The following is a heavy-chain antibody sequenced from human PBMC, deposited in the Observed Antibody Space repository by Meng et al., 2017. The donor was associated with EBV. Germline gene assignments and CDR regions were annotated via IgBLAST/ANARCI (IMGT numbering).Heavy chain of an antibody. CDR2: INTNTGNP. Sequence: QGQLVQSGLELKKPGALVKVSCKASGYTFTSYAMNWVRQAPGQGLEWMGWINTNTGNPTYAQGFTGRFVFSLDTSVSTAYLQISSLKAEDTAVYYCAREGVGYYDSSGLSSYFDYWGQGTLVTVSS. J-gene: IGHJ4*02. D-gene: IGHD3-22*01. CDR1: GYTFTSYA. V-gene: IGHV7-4-1*02. CDR3: AREGVGYYDSSGLSSYFDY.